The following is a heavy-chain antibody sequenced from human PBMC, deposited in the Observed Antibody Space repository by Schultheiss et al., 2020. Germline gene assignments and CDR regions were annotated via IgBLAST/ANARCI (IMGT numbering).Heavy chain of an antibody. CDR3: ARDSVAGPHDAFDI. D-gene: IGHD6-19*01. J-gene: IGHJ3*02. CDR2: IYSGGST. Sequence: GESLKISCAASGFTLSSYAMDWVRQAPGKGLEWVSVIYSGGSTYYADSVKGRFTISRDNSKNTLYLQMNSLRAEDTAVYYCARDSVAGPHDAFDIWGQGTMVTVS. V-gene: IGHV3-66*01. CDR1: GFTLSSYA.